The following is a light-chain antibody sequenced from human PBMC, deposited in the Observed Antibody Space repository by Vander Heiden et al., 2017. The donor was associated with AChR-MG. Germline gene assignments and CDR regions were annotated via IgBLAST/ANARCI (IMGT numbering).Light chain of an antibody. CDR3: AAWDDSLNGWV. V-gene: IGLV1-44*01. J-gene: IGLJ3*02. CDR2: CNN. CDR1: SHNIGSNT. Sequence: QSLLTQPPPSSGTPGQRVTIACTGGSHNIGSNTVNRYKQIPGKAPNRLVDCNNQRPSGVPDRFSGSKSGTSASLAIIGVQSGDEADYYCAAWDDSLNGWVFGGGTKLTVL.